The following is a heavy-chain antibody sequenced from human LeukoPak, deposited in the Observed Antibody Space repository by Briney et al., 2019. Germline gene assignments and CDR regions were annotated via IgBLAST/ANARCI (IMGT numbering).Heavy chain of an antibody. CDR1: GYTFTGYY. CDR3: ARAVDIVATGGFDY. Sequence: ASVTVSCKASGYTFTGYYMHWVRQAPGQGLEWMGWINPNSGGTNYAQKFQGRVTMTRDTSISTAYMELSRLRSDDTAVYYCARAVDIVATGGFDYWGQGTLVTVSS. V-gene: IGHV1-2*02. J-gene: IGHJ4*02. CDR2: INPNSGGT. D-gene: IGHD5-12*01.